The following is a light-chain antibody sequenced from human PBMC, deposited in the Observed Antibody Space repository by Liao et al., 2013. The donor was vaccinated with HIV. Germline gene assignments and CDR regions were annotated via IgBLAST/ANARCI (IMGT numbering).Light chain of an antibody. J-gene: IGLJ1*01. CDR1: NIGRKS. CDR2: SDT. Sequence: SYVLTQPPSVSVAPGKTARITCGGNNIGRKSVHWYQQKPGQAPVLVIYSDTDRPSVIPERFSGSNSGNTATLSISRVEAGDEADYYCQVWDSNSDHPYVFGTGTKVTVL. V-gene: IGLV3-21*01. CDR3: QVWDSNSDHPYV.